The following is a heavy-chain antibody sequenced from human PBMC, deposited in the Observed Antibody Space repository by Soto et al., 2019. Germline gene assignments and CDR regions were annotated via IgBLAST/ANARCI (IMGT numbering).Heavy chain of an antibody. CDR2: ISGSGGST. J-gene: IGHJ4*02. CDR3: AKDRHYDSSGYKEIPYFDY. D-gene: IGHD3-22*01. CDR1: GFTFSSYA. V-gene: IGHV3-23*01. Sequence: PGGSLRLSCAASGFTFSSYAMSWVRQAPGKGLEWVSAISGSGGSTYYADSVKGRFTISRDNSKNTLYLQMNSLRAEDTAVYYCAKDRHYDSSGYKEIPYFDYWGQGTLVTVSS.